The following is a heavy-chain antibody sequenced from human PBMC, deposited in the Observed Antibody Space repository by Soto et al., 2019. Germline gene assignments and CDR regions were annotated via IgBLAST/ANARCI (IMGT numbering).Heavy chain of an antibody. CDR3: ARDRGGGSYPLSWFDP. CDR2: IYYSGSN. D-gene: IGHD1-26*01. V-gene: IGHV4-31*01. Sequence: SETLSLTCTVSGGSISSGCYYWSWIRQHPGKGLEWIGYIYYSGSNYYNPSLKSPVTISVDTYKNQFSLKLSSVTAADTAVYYCARDRGGGSYPLSWFDPGGHGTLV. J-gene: IGHJ5*02. CDR1: GGSISSGCYY.